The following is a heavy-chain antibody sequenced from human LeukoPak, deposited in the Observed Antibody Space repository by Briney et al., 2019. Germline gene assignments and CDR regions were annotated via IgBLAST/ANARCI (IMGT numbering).Heavy chain of an antibody. Sequence: SSETLSLTSTVSGDSISSYYWSWIRQPPGKGLEWIGYIYTSGGTNYIPSLKGRVTISIDTSKNQFSLKLSSVTAADSAVYYCARLTRLSTSPDRYYLDYWGQGTLVTVSS. D-gene: IGHD6-6*01. CDR2: IYTSGGT. J-gene: IGHJ4*02. CDR3: ARLTRLSTSPDRYYLDY. V-gene: IGHV4-4*09. CDR1: GDSISSYY.